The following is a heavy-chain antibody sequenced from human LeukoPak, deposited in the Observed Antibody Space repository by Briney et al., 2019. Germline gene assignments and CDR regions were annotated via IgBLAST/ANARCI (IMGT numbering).Heavy chain of an antibody. CDR3: AKYGGSGYYRWYFHY. V-gene: IGHV3-23*01. CDR1: GFTFSSYA. CDR2: VTGNGATT. D-gene: IGHD3-22*01. J-gene: IGHJ4*02. Sequence: RSLRLSCAPSGFTFSSYAMGWVRQAAGKGLEWDSAVTGNGATTYYADSVKGRFTISRDNSKNTLYLQVISLRAEDTALDYCAKYGGSGYYRWYFHYWGQGTQVTVSS.